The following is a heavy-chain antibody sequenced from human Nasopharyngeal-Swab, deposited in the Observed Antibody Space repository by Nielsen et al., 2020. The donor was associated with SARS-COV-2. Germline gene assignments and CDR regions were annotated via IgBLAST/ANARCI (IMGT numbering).Heavy chain of an antibody. Sequence: WIRQPPGKALEWLAHIFSNDEKSYSTSLKSRLTISKDTSKSQVVLTMTNMDPVDTATYYCARIYCSGGSCCREPHWFDPWGQGTLVTVSS. J-gene: IGHJ5*02. D-gene: IGHD2-15*01. CDR3: ARIYCSGGSCCREPHWFDP. CDR2: IFSNDEK. V-gene: IGHV2-26*01.